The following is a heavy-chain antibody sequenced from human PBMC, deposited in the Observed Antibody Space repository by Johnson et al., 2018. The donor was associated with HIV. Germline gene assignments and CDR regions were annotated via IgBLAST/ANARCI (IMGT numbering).Heavy chain of an antibody. D-gene: IGHD2-2*01. CDR1: GFTFSSYT. J-gene: IGHJ3*02. V-gene: IGHV3-30*04. Sequence: QPLESTGGVLQPGRSLRLSCAASGFTFSSYTMHWVRQAPGKGLAWVAVISYDGKNNDYADPVKGRFTLSRDNSKNTLYLQLSSLRTEDTAVFYCARGGVVHDAFDIWGQGTMVTVSS. CDR3: ARGGVVHDAFDI. CDR2: ISYDGKNN.